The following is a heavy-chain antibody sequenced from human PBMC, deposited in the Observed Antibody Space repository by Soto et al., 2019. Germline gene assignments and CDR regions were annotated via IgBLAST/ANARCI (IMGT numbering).Heavy chain of an antibody. CDR3: ATGGYYFDY. V-gene: IGHV3-15*07. J-gene: IGHJ4*02. CDR2: IKSKVDGETI. D-gene: IGHD3-10*01. Sequence: PGGSLRLSCTGSGFTFSNAWMNWVRQAPGKGLEWVGRIKSKVDGETIDYAAPVQGRFIISRDDSKNTVYLQMDSLRSEDTAVYYCATGGYYFDYWGQGTVVTVSS. CDR1: GFTFSNAW.